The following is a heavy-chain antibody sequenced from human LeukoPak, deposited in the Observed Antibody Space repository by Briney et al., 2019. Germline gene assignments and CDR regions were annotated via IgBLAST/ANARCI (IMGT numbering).Heavy chain of an antibody. D-gene: IGHD3-10*01. CDR3: ARGRNRITMVRGVIDY. CDR1: GGSFSGYY. J-gene: IGHJ4*02. Sequence: PSETLSLTCAVYGGSFSGYYWSWIRQPPGKGLEWIGEINHSGGTNYNPSLKSRVTISVDTSKNQFSLKLSSVTAADTAVYYCARGRNRITMVRGVIDYWGQGTLATVSS. CDR2: INHSGGT. V-gene: IGHV4-34*01.